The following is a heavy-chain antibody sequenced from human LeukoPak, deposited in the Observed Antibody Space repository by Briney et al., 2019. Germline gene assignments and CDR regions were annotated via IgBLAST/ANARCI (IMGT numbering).Heavy chain of an antibody. CDR3: ARVGYCTNGVCYPDAFDI. J-gene: IGHJ3*02. V-gene: IGHV4-4*02. D-gene: IGHD2-8*01. CDR2: IYHSGST. Sequence: SETLSLTCAVSGGSISSSNWWSRVRQPPGKGLEWIGEIYHSGSTNYNPSLKSRVTISVDKSKNQFSLKLSSVTAADTAVYYCARVGYCTNGVCYPDAFDIWGQGTMVTVSS. CDR1: GGSISSSNW.